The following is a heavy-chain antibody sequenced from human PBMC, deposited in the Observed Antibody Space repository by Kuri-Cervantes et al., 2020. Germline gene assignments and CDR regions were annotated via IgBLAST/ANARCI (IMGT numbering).Heavy chain of an antibody. J-gene: IGHJ4*02. D-gene: IGHD6-13*01. V-gene: IGHV4-4*02. CDR3: ARGRGSWYPGYFDY. CDR1: GGSISSSNW. Sequence: SCAVSGGSISSSNWWSWVRQPPGKGLEWIGSIHYIGSTYHNPSLKSRVTMSVDTSKNHFSLKLSSVTAADTAVYYCARGRGSWYPGYFDYWGQGTLVTVSS. CDR2: IHYIGST.